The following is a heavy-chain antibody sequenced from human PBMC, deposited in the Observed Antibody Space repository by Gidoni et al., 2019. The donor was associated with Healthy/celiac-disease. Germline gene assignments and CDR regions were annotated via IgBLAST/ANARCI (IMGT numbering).Heavy chain of an antibody. CDR1: TFTFSNYG. J-gene: IGHJ6*02. D-gene: IGHD3-3*01. CDR2: IWYDGSNE. Sequence: QVHLVESGGGVVQPGRSLRLSCAASTFTFSNYGMPWVRQAPGTGMEWVAVIWYDGSNEYYADSVKGRFTISRDNSKNTLYLQMNSLRAEDTALYYCARGRGASGYDVWTGYRNSYYYGMDVWGQGTTVTVSS. CDR3: ARGRGASGYDVWTGYRNSYYYGMDV. V-gene: IGHV3-33*01.